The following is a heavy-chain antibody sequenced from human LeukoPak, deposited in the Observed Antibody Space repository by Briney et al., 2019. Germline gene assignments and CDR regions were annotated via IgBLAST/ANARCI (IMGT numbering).Heavy chain of an antibody. D-gene: IGHD3-10*01. J-gene: IGHJ4*02. CDR2: ISGSGGST. CDR3: AADYGSGSYYRGFYY. Sequence: GGSLRLSCAASGFTFSSYAMSWVRQAPGKGLEWVSAISGSGGSTYYADSVKGRFTISRDNSKNTLYLQMNSLRAEDTAVYYCAADYGSGSYYRGFYYWGQGTLVTVSS. V-gene: IGHV3-23*01. CDR1: GFTFSSYA.